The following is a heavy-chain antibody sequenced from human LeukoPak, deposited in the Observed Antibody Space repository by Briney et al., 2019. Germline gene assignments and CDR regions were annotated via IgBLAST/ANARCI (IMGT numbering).Heavy chain of an antibody. V-gene: IGHV5-51*01. CDR1: GYSFTSYW. CDR3: ARHPHYCGGDCYSDY. J-gene: IGHJ4*02. CDR2: IYPGDSDT. Sequence: GESLKISCKGSGYSFTSYWIGWVRQMPGKGLEWKGIIYPGDSDTRYSPSFQGQVTISADKSISTAYLQWSSLKASDTAMYYCARHPHYCGGDCYSDYWGQGTLVTVSS. D-gene: IGHD2-21*01.